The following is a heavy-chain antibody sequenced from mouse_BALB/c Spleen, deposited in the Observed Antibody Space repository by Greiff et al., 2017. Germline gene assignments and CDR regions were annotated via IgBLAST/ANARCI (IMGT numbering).Heavy chain of an antibody. CDR2: ISYDGSN. D-gene: IGHD2-3*01. J-gene: IGHJ2*01. CDR3: ARDPLDGYFFDY. V-gene: IGHV3-6*02. Sequence: ESGPGLVKPSQSLSLTCSVTGYSITSGYYWNWIRQFPGNKLEWMGYISYDGSNNYNPSLKNRISITRDTTKNQFFLKLNSVTTEDTATYYCARDPLDGYFFDYWGQGTTLTVSS. CDR1: GYSITSGYY.